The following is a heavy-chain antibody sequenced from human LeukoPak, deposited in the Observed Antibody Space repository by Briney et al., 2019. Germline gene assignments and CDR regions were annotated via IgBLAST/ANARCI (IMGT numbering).Heavy chain of an antibody. J-gene: IGHJ4*01. CDR3: ARSGTYQYSSAYDY. Sequence: SETLSLTCAAYGASFHNYYWTWIRQPPGKRLEWLGEIGHSGSTNYNPSLNSRVTVSLDTSKNQFSLRLTSVTAADTAVYYCARSGTYQYSSAYDYWGQGNLVTVSS. V-gene: IGHV4-34*01. D-gene: IGHD3-10*01. CDR1: GASFHNYY. CDR2: IGHSGST.